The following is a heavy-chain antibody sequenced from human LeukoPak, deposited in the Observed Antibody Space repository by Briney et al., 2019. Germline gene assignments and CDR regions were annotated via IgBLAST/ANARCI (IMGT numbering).Heavy chain of an antibody. Sequence: GGSLRLSCAASAFTFSNYAMSWVRQAPGKGLEGVSTISGSGGSTYYADSVKGRFTISRDNSKNTLYLQMNSLRAEDTAVYYCSKGAGSTSRSWDYWGQGTLVTVSS. V-gene: IGHV3-23*01. CDR2: ISGSGGST. J-gene: IGHJ4*02. D-gene: IGHD2-2*01. CDR3: SKGAGSTSRSWDY. CDR1: AFTFSNYA.